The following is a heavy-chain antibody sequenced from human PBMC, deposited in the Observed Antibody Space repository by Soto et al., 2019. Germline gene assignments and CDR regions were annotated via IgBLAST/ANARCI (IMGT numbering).Heavy chain of an antibody. J-gene: IGHJ3*02. CDR1: GGSISSYY. D-gene: IGHD1-20*01. V-gene: IGHV4-59*01. Sequence: SETLSLTCTVSGGSISSYYWSWIRQPPGKGLEWIGYIYYSGSTNYNPSLKSRVTISVDTSKNQFSLKLSSVTAADTAVYYCERYNMRYDFDIWGQGTMVTVSS. CDR3: ERYNMRYDFDI. CDR2: IYYSGST.